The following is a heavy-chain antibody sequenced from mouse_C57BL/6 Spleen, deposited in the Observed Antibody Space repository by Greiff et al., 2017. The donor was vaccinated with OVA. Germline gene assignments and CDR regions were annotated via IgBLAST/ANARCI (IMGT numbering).Heavy chain of an antibody. J-gene: IGHJ3*01. V-gene: IGHV3-1*01. CDR1: GYSITSGYD. CDR2: ISYSGST. Sequence: EVQLQQSGPGMVKPSQSLSLTCTVTGYSITSGYDWHWIRHFPGNKLEWMGYISYSGSTNYNPSLKSRISITHDTSKNHFFLKLNAVTTEDTATYYCARGEGITGTFFAYWGQGTLVTVSA. D-gene: IGHD4-1*01. CDR3: ARGEGITGTFFAY.